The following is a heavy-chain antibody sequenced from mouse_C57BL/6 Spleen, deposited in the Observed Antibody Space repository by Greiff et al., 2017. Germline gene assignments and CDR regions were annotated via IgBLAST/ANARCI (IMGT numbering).Heavy chain of an antibody. V-gene: IGHV1-76*01. CDR3: ASPIYYGDGHWDFDV. CDR1: GYTFTDYY. Sequence: QVQLQQSGAELVRPGASVKLSCQASGYTFTDYYINWVQPRPGQGLEWIARLCPGRGTTYYNEKFKGKATLTAEKSSSTAYMQLSSLTYEDAAVYFWASPIYYGDGHWDFDVWGTGTTVTVSS. D-gene: IGHD2-13*01. CDR2: LCPGRGTT. J-gene: IGHJ1*03.